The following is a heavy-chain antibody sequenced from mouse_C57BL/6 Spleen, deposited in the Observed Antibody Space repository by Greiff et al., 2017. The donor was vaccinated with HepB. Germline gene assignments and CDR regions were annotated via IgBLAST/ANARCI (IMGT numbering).Heavy chain of an antibody. D-gene: IGHD2-1*01. CDR1: GYTFTSYW. J-gene: IGHJ3*01. Sequence: QVQLQQPGAELVRPGSSVKLSCKASGYTFTSYWMHWVKQRPIQGLEWIGNIDPSDSETHYNQKFKDKATLTVDKSSRTAYMQLSSLTSEDSAVYYCARDDGNYVPRFAYWGQGTLVTVSA. CDR3: ARDDGNYVPRFAY. V-gene: IGHV1-52*01. CDR2: IDPSDSET.